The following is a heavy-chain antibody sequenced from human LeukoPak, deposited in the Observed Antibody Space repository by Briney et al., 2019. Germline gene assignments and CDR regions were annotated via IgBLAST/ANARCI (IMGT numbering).Heavy chain of an antibody. CDR1: GDSMSSFY. J-gene: IGHJ6*03. D-gene: IGHD3-3*01. Sequence: PSETLSLTCTVSGDSMSSFYWSWIRQPPGKGLEWIGYMYHSGSTNYNPSLKSRVTVSVDTSKNQFSLKLSSVTAADTAVYYCARGGGDFWSGYFSDYYMDVWGKGTTVTVFS. CDR3: ARGGGDFWSGYFSDYYMDV. CDR2: MYHSGST. V-gene: IGHV4-59*01.